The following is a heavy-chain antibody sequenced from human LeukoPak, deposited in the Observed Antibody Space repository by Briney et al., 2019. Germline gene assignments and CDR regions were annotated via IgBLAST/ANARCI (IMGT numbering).Heavy chain of an antibody. CDR3: ASRIAVASTPLDY. CDR2: IIPIFGTA. CDR1: GGTFISYA. D-gene: IGHD6-19*01. V-gene: IGHV1-69*05. Sequence: ASVKVSCKASGGTFISYAISWVRQAPGQGLEWMGRIIPIFGTANYAQKFQGRVTITTDESTSTAYMELSSLRSEDTAVYYCASRIAVASTPLDYWGQGTLVTVSP. J-gene: IGHJ4*02.